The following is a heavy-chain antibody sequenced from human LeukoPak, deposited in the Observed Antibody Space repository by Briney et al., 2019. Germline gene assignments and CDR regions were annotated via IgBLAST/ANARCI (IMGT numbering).Heavy chain of an antibody. CDR2: IKQDGSEK. J-gene: IGHJ6*02. CDR3: ARVGAIFGVVTLENYYYYGMDV. CDR1: GFTFSSYW. Sequence: GGSLRLSCAASGFTFSSYWMSWVRQAPGKGLEWVANIKQDGSEKYYVDSVKGRFTISRDNAKNSLYLQMNSLRAEDTAVYYCARVGAIFGVVTLENYYYYGMDVWGQGTTVTASS. D-gene: IGHD3-3*01. V-gene: IGHV3-7*01.